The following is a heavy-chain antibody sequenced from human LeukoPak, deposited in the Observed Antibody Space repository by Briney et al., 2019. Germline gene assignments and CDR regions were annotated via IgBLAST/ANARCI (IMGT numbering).Heavy chain of an antibody. D-gene: IGHD3-3*01. CDR2: ISGSGGST. J-gene: IGHJ4*02. CDR3: AKALPYDFWSGYTFDY. CDR1: GFTFSSYA. Sequence: GGSLRLSCAASGFTFSSYAMNWVRQAPGKGLEWVSTISGSGGSTYYADSVKGRFTISRDNSKNTLSLQMNSLRAEDTAVYYCAKALPYDFWSGYTFDYWGQGTLVTVSS. V-gene: IGHV3-23*01.